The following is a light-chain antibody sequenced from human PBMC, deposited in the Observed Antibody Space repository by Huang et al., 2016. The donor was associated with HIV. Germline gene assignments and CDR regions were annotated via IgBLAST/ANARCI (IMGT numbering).Light chain of an antibody. Sequence: EIVLTQSPGTLSLSPGERATLSCRASQTVTSSDLAWYQQNPGQAPRLLIYGASSRATGIPDRFSGSGCGTDFTLTISRLEPGDFAVYYCQQYGTSPGAFGPGTKVVIK. V-gene: IGKV3-20*01. CDR2: GAS. CDR1: QTVTSSD. J-gene: IGKJ3*01. CDR3: QQYGTSPGA.